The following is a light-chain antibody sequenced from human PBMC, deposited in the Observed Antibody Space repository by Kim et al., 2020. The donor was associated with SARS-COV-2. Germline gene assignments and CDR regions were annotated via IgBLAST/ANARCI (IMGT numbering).Light chain of an antibody. CDR1: SSDVGNYNY. CDR3: CSYTGVNTYV. J-gene: IGLJ1*01. Sequence: QSITISCTGTSSDVGNYNYVSWYQHHPGKAPKLMIYDVSNRPSGVSNRFSGSKSGNTASLTISGLQAEDEADYYCCSYTGVNTYVFGTGTKVTVL. V-gene: IGLV2-14*03. CDR2: DVS.